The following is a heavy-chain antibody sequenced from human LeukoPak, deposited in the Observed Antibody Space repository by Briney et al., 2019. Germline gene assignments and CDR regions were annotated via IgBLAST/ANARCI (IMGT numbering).Heavy chain of an antibody. CDR1: GLSFNSYV. V-gene: IGHV3-23*01. D-gene: IGHD5-24*01. J-gene: IGHJ4*02. CDR3: TKVKRTDGYNFYDY. Sequence: GGSLRLSCVVSGLSFNSYVMSWVRQAPGKGLEWVSVISSSDGTTYYADSVKGRFTISRDNSKNTLYLQMNSLRVEDTAVYYCTKVKRTDGYNFYDYWGQGILVTVSS. CDR2: ISSSDGTT.